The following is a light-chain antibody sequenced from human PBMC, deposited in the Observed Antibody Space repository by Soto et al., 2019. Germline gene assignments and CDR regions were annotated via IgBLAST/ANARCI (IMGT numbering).Light chain of an antibody. Sequence: EIVLTQSPGTLSLSPGERATLSCRASQSVSSTYLAWYQQKPGQAPRLLIYDASTRSAGIPDRFSGSGSGTHFTLTLSRLEAEDFAVYYCHQYASSPWTFGQGAKVEIK. CDR3: HQYASSPWT. J-gene: IGKJ1*01. V-gene: IGKV3-20*01. CDR1: QSVSSTY. CDR2: DAS.